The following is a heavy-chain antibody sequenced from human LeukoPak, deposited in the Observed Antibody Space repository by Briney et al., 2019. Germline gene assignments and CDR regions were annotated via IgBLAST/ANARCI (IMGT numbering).Heavy chain of an antibody. Sequence: GGSLRLSCAASEFTFSGYWMSWFRQAPGKGLEWVATIKQDGSETDYVDSVKGRFTISRDNAKHSLYLQMNSLRIEDTAVYYCARAQWRRPDYWGQGTLVTVSS. D-gene: IGHD5-12*01. CDR3: ARAQWRRPDY. CDR1: EFTFSGYW. CDR2: IKQDGSET. J-gene: IGHJ4*02. V-gene: IGHV3-7*02.